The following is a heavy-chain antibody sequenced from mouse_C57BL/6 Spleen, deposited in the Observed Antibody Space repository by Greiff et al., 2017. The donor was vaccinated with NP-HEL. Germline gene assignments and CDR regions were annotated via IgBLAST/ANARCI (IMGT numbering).Heavy chain of an antibody. D-gene: IGHD1-1*01. CDR1: GYTFTDYE. CDR3: TRYGSSPYWYFDV. Sequence: VQRVESGAELVRPGASVTLSCKASGYTFTDYEMHWVKQTPVHGLEWIGAIDPETGGTAYNQKFKGKAILTADKSSSTAYMELRSLTSEDSAVYYCTRYGSSPYWYFDVWGTGTTVTVSS. J-gene: IGHJ1*03. CDR2: IDPETGGT. V-gene: IGHV1-15*01.